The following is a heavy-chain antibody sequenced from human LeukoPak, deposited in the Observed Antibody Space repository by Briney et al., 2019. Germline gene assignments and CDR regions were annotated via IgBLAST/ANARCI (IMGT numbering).Heavy chain of an antibody. J-gene: IGHJ4*02. V-gene: IGHV3-7*02. CDR2: IKQHGSEK. CDR3: ARVGIDYLASYHFDQ. D-gene: IGHD2/OR15-2a*01. Sequence: GGSLRLSCAASGFTFNYSWLSWVRQAPGKGLQWVAIIKQHGSEKSYLDSVKGRFTISRDNTKNSLFLQMNSLRAEDTAVYYCARVGIDYLASYHFDQWGQGTLVTVSS. CDR1: GFTFNYSW.